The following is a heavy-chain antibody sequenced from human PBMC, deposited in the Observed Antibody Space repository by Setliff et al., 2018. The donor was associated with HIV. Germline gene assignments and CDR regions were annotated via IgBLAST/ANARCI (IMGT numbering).Heavy chain of an antibody. Sequence: SETLSLTCTVSGGSISSSSYYWGWVRQAPGKGLEWIGSMYYSGSTYYTPSLKSRITISLDTSKNQFSLRMRSVTAADTAVYYCARVFVDTAVLRVLEYYFDSWGRGTLVTVSS. J-gene: IGHJ4*02. D-gene: IGHD5-18*01. CDR3: ARVFVDTAVLRVLEYYFDS. CDR2: MYYSGST. V-gene: IGHV4-39*07. CDR1: GGSISSSSYY.